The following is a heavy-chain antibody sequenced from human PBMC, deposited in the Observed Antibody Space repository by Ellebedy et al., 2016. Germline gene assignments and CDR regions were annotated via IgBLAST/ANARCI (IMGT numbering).Heavy chain of an antibody. CDR1: GGSFSGYY. CDR3: ARGQWLPDLDY. Sequence: SETLSLTCAVNGGSFSGYYWTWIRQPPGKGLEWIGEINHSGSTNYNPSLKSRVTISVDTSKNQFSLKLSSVTAADTAVYYCARGQWLPDLDYWGQGTLVTVSS. CDR2: INHSGST. J-gene: IGHJ4*02. D-gene: IGHD6-19*01. V-gene: IGHV4-34*01.